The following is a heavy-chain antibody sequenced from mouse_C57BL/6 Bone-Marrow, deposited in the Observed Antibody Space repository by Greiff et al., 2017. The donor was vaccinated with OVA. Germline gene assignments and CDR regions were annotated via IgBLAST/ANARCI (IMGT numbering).Heavy chain of an antibody. CDR3: TTDSVAY. CDR1: GFNIKDDY. D-gene: IGHD3-1*01. Sequence: EVQLQQSGAELVRPGASVKLSCTASGFNIKDDYMHWVKQRPAQGLEWIGWIDPENGDTEYASNFQGKATITADTSSNTAYLQLSSLTSEDTAVYYCTTDSVAYWGQGTLVTVSA. CDR2: IDPENGDT. J-gene: IGHJ3*01. V-gene: IGHV14-4*01.